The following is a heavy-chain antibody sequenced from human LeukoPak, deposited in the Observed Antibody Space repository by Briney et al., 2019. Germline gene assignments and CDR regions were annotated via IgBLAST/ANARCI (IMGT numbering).Heavy chain of an antibody. J-gene: IGHJ4*02. Sequence: SETLSLTCSVSGVSIYNSDYYWGWIRQPPGKGLEWLGSIFYGGSTYYNPSLESRVTVSVATSKSQFSLNLKSVTAADTAVYYCARFGSRIGTGASFGFDSWGQGTLILVSS. CDR3: ARFGSRIGTGASFGFDS. CDR2: IFYGGST. D-gene: IGHD3-10*01. CDR1: GVSIYNSDYY. V-gene: IGHV4-39*07.